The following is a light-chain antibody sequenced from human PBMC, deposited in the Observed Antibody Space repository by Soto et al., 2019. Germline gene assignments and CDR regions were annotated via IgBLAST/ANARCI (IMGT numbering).Light chain of an antibody. J-gene: IGLJ2*01. CDR1: SSNIGSNT. CDR3: ATWDDSLNGVV. CDR2: ADN. Sequence: QAVLTHPPSASGTPGQRVTISCSGSSSNIGSNTVNWYQQLPGTAPKLLIYADNQRPSGVPDRFSGSKSGTSASLAISGLQSEDAADYYCATWDDSLNGVVFGGGTKLTVL. V-gene: IGLV1-44*01.